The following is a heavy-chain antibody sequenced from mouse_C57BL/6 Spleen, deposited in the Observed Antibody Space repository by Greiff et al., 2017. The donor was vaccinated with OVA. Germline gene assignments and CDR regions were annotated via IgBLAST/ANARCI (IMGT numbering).Heavy chain of an antibody. D-gene: IGHD2-2*01. CDR3: TTTGDGYDAFAY. V-gene: IGHV14-4*01. J-gene: IGHJ3*01. CDR2: IDPENGDT. CDR1: GFNIKDDY. Sequence: VHVKQSGAELVRPGASVKLSCTASGFNIKDDYMHWVKQRPEQGLEWIGWIDPENGDTEYASKFQGKATITADTSSNTAYLQLSSLTSEDTAVYYCTTTGDGYDAFAYWGQGTLVTVSA.